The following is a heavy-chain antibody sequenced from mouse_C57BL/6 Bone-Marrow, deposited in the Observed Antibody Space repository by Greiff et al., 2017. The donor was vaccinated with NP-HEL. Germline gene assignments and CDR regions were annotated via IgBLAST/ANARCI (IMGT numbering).Heavy chain of an antibody. J-gene: IGHJ2*01. CDR1: GYTFTSYW. CDR2: IDPSDSYT. CDR3: ARWLLYFDY. V-gene: IGHV1-69*01. D-gene: IGHD2-3*01. Sequence: VQLQQPGAELVMPGASVKLSCTASGYTFTSYWMHWVKQRPGQGLEWIGEIDPSDSYTNYNQKFTGKSTLTVDKSSSTAYMQLSSLTSEDSAVYYCARWLLYFDYWGQGTTLTVSS.